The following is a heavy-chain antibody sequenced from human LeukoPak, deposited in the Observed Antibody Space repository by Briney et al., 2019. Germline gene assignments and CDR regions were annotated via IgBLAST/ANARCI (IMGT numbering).Heavy chain of an antibody. CDR3: ARGSYDFWSGYYTHCYYYYMDV. CDR1: GGSISSYY. Sequence: SETLSLTCTVSGGSISSYYWSWIRQPPGKGLEWIGYIYYSGSTNYNPSLKSRVTISVDTSKNQFSLKLSSVTAADTAVYYCARGSYDFWSGYYTHCYYYYMDVWGKGTTVTVSS. J-gene: IGHJ6*03. V-gene: IGHV4-59*01. D-gene: IGHD3-3*01. CDR2: IYYSGST.